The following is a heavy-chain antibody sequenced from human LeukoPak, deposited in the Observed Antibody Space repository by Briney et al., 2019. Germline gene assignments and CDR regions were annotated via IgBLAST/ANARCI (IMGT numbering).Heavy chain of an antibody. V-gene: IGHV3-33*01. J-gene: IGHJ3*02. CDR3: ARDNEAHYDFWSGYYTGNHDAFDI. CDR2: IWSDGSNK. CDR1: GFTFSTYG. D-gene: IGHD3-3*01. Sequence: GGSLRLSCAASGFTFSTYGMHWVRQAPGKGLEWVAVIWSDGSNKYYVDSVKGRFTISRDNSKNTLYLQVNSLRAEDTAVYYCARDNEAHYDFWSGYYTGNHDAFDIWGQGTMVTVSS.